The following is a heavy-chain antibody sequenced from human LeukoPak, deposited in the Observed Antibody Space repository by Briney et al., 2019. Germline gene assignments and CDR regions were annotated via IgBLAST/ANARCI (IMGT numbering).Heavy chain of an antibody. CDR2: ILPLFGTA. J-gene: IGHJ4*02. CDR1: VGTFTSYA. V-gene: IGHV1-69*06. CDR3: ARVASRGYSIGWPFFDW. Sequence: SVKDSRMDSVGTFTSYAIGWVRPAPGQGVEWMGGILPLFGTANYAHKFQGRVTITADKSTGTAYMELSSLRSEDTAVYYGARVASRGYSIGWPFFDWGGQGTLVTVSS. D-gene: IGHD6-19*01.